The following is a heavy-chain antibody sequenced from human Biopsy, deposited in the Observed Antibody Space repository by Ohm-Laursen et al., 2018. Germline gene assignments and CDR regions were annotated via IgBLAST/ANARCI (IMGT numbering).Heavy chain of an antibody. CDR1: GGSLNNHY. D-gene: IGHD3-22*01. V-gene: IGHV4-4*08. J-gene: IGHJ4*02. CDR3: ARHDRSGYWGIDY. CDR2: IYSSGRT. Sequence: SETLSLTCSVSGGSLNNHYWSWIRQSPGKGLEWLAYIYSSGRTNYNPSLKSRIIVSVDTSKNQLSLKVTSVTATDTAMYYCARHDRSGYWGIDYWGQGALVTVSA.